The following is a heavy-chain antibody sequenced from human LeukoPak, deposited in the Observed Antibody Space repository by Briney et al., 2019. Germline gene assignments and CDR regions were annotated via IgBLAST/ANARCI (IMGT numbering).Heavy chain of an antibody. D-gene: IGHD1-1*01. CDR3: AKEAVAGTYNWFDP. J-gene: IGHJ5*02. CDR2: ISGSGGST. Sequence: QSGGSLRLSCAASGFIFSSYGINWVRQAPGKGLEWVSGISGSGGSTYYADSVKGRFTISRDNSKNTLYLQMNSLRAEDTAVYYCAKEAVAGTYNWFDPWGQGTLVTVSS. V-gene: IGHV3-23*01. CDR1: GFIFSSYG.